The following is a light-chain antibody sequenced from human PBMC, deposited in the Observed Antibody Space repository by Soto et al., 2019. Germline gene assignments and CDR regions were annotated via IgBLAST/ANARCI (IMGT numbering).Light chain of an antibody. CDR3: NSYTGSNPFV. V-gene: IGLV2-14*03. CDR2: EVT. Sequence: QSALTQPASVSGSPGQSITISCTGTSSDVGGYNYVSWYQQHPGKAPKLMIFEVTNRPSGISNRFSGSRSGNTASLTISDLQAEDEAEYYCNSYTGSNPFVFGTGTKLNVL. J-gene: IGLJ1*01. CDR1: SSDVGGYNY.